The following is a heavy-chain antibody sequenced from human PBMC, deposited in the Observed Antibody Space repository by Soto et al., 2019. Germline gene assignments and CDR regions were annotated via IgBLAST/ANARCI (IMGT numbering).Heavy chain of an antibody. Sequence: QVQLVQSGAEVKKPGSSVNVSCKSSGGTFSSYAISWVRQAPGQGLEWMGGIIHIFGTANYAQKFQGRVTITADQSPSTAYMELSSLRAEDTAVDYCARSEVDFDYWGQGNLVTVSS. J-gene: IGHJ4*02. CDR2: IIHIFGTA. V-gene: IGHV1-69*01. CDR1: GGTFSSYA. CDR3: ARSEVDFDY.